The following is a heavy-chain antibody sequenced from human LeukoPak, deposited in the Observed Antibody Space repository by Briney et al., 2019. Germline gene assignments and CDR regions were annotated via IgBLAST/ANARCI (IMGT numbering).Heavy chain of an antibody. V-gene: IGHV3-23*01. J-gene: IGHJ4*02. Sequence: GGSLRLSCAASGFTFSSYAMSWVRQAPGKGLEWVSAISGSGGSTYYADSVKGRFTISRDNSKNTLYLQKNSLRAEDTAVYYFAHPLGDYYDSSGYYYDYWGQGTLVTVSS. D-gene: IGHD3-22*01. CDR2: ISGSGGST. CDR1: GFTFSSYA. CDR3: AHPLGDYYDSSGYYYDY.